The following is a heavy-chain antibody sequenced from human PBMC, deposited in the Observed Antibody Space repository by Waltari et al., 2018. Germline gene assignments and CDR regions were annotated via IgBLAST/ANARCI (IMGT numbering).Heavy chain of an antibody. CDR2: INAGNGNT. V-gene: IGHV1-3*01. CDR3: AREGFIVVVPAASYWFDP. D-gene: IGHD2-2*01. CDR1: GYTFTSYA. J-gene: IGHJ5*02. Sequence: QVQLVQSGAEVKKPGASVKVSCKASGYTFTSYAMHWVRQAPGQRLEWMGWINAGNGNTKYSQKFQGRVTITRDTSASTAYMELSSLRSEDMAVYYCAREGFIVVVPAASYWFDPWGQGTLVTVSS.